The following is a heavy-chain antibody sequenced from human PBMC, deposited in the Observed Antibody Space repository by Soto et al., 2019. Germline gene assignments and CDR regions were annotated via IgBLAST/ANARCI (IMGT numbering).Heavy chain of an antibody. V-gene: IGHV3-30*18. CDR3: AKGDSSGKFGY. J-gene: IGHJ4*02. Sequence: PGGSLRLSCAASGFTFSSYGMHWVRQAPGKGLEWVAVISHDGSNKYYADSVKGRFTISRDNSKNTLYLQMNSLRAEDTAVYYCAKGDSSGKFGYWGQGTLVTVSS. CDR2: ISHDGSNK. CDR1: GFTFSSYG. D-gene: IGHD3-22*01.